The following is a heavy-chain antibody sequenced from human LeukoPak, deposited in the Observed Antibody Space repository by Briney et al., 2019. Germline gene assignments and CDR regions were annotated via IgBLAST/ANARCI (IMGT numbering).Heavy chain of an antibody. CDR3: ARGQGGYDCC. CDR2: INHSGST. D-gene: IGHD5-12*01. CDR1: GGSFSGYY. V-gene: IGHV4-34*01. J-gene: IGHJ4*02. Sequence: PSETLSLTCAVYGGSFSGYYWSWIRQPPGKGLEWIGEINHSGSTNYNPSLKSRVTISVDTSKNQFSLKLSSVTAADTAVYYCARGQGGYDCCWGQGALVTVSS.